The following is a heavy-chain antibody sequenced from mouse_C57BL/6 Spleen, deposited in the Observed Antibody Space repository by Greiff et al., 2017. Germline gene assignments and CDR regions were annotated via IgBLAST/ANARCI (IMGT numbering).Heavy chain of an antibody. CDR1: GFSFNTYA. J-gene: IGHJ4*01. V-gene: IGHV10-1*01. CDR2: IRSKSNNYAT. Sequence: EVQLVESGGGLVQPKGSLKLSCAASGFSFNTYAMNWVRQAPGQGLEWVARIRSKSNNYATYYADSVKDRFTISRDDSESMLYLQMNNLKTEDTAMYYCVGQGDYYDSSPYAMDYWGQGTSVTVSS. D-gene: IGHD1-1*01. CDR3: VGQGDYYDSSPYAMDY.